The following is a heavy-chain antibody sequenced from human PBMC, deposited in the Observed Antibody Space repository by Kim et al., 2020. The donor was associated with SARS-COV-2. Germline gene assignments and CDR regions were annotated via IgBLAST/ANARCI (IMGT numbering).Heavy chain of an antibody. CDR1: GGSFSGYY. V-gene: IGHV4-34*01. J-gene: IGHJ6*02. Sequence: SETLSLTCAVYGGSFSGYYWSWIRQPPGKGLEWIGEINHSGSTNYNPSLKSRVTISVDTSKNQFSLKLSSVTAADTAVYYCARENYDFWSGYYTGRVDIDYYYGMDVWGQGTTVTVSS. CDR3: ARENYDFWSGYYTGRVDIDYYYGMDV. CDR2: INHSGST. D-gene: IGHD3-3*01.